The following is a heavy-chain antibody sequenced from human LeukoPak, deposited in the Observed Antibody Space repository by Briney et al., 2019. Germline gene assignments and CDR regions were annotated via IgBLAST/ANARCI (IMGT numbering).Heavy chain of an antibody. D-gene: IGHD4-23*01. CDR3: ARDNVVGGLQSYYYYYGMDV. V-gene: IGHV1-18*01. CDR1: GYTFTSYG. Sequence: ASVKVSCKASGYTFTSYGISWVRQAPGQGLEWMGWISAYNGNTNYAQKLQGRVTMTTDTSTSTAYMELRSLRSDDTAVYYCARDNVVGGLQSYYYYYGMDVWGQGTTVTVSS. J-gene: IGHJ6*02. CDR2: ISAYNGNT.